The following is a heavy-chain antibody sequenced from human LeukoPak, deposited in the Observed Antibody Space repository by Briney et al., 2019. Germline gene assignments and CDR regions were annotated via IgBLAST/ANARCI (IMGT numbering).Heavy chain of an antibody. J-gene: IGHJ4*02. CDR3: ARDSRYYDIVTGYYISPPFEN. V-gene: IGHV3-7*01. Sequence: HPGGSLRLSCAASGFTFPDYWMSWGRQAPGKGLEWVANIKQDGSEKHYVDSVKGRFTISRDNAKNSLFLQMNSLRAEDTAVYYCARDSRYYDIVTGYYISPPFENWGQGTLVTVSS. CDR2: IKQDGSEK. CDR1: GFTFPDYW. D-gene: IGHD3-9*01.